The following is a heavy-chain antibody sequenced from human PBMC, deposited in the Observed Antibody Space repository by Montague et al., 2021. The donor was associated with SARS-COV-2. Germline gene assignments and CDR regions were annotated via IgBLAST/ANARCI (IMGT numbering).Heavy chain of an antibody. CDR2: ISYGGIA. V-gene: IGHV4-4*02. D-gene: IGHD4-11*01. J-gene: IGHJ4*02. CDR3: AGKVLTVPADY. Sequence: SETLSLTCAVSGVSITSTNWWSLVRQPPGKELEWIGEISYGGIATYNPSLKSRATISMDRSRNLFSLKLSSVTAADTAIYYCAGKVLTVPADYWGQGTLVTVS. CDR1: GVSITSTNW.